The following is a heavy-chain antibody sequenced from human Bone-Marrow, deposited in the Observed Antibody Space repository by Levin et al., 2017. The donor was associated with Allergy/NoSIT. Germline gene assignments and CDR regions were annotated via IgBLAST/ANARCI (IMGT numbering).Heavy chain of an antibody. J-gene: IGHJ6*02. D-gene: IGHD2-21*01. CDR1: GFTFSSYA. CDR2: ISYDGSNK. Sequence: PGGSLRLSCAASGFTFSSYAMHWVRQAPGKGLEWVAVISYDGSNKYYADSVKGRFTISRDNSKNTLYLQMNSLRAEDTAVYYCARTHNGVIHNYYYYGMDVWGQGTTVTVSS. V-gene: IGHV3-30-3*01. CDR3: ARTHNGVIHNYYYYGMDV.